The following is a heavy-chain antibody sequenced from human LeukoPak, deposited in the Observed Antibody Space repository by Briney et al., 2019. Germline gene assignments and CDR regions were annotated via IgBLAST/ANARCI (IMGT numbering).Heavy chain of an antibody. Sequence: GGSLRLSCTASGFTFGDYAMSWVRQAPGKGLEWVGFIRSKAYGGTTEYAASVKGRFTISRDDSKSIAYLQMNSLKTEDTAVYYCTRDFFGSGYERTGFDYWGQGTLVTVPS. CDR1: GFTFGDYA. CDR3: TRDFFGSGYERTGFDY. V-gene: IGHV3-49*04. CDR2: IRSKAYGGTT. D-gene: IGHD5-12*01. J-gene: IGHJ4*02.